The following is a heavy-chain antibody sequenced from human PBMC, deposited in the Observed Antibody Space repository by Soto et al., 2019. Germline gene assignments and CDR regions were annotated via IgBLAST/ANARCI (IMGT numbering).Heavy chain of an antibody. CDR1: GFTFSDYY. CDR3: ARRPGDNGGP. D-gene: IGHD1-1*01. Sequence: QVQLVESGGGLVKPGGSLRLSCAASGFTFSDYYMNWLRQAPGKGLEWVSSISSSGSTIYYADTVKGRYTISRDNAKNSQDLQLNRLRTEETAVYCCARRPGDNGGPWGQGTMVTVS. CDR2: ISSSGSTI. J-gene: IGHJ5*02. V-gene: IGHV3-11*01.